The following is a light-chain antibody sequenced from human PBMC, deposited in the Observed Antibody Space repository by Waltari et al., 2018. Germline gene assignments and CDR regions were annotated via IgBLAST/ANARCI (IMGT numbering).Light chain of an antibody. CDR1: DRDVGPTDF. J-gene: IGLJ1*01. V-gene: IGLV2-14*01. Sequence: QSALTQPASVSGSPGQSITISCSGTDRDVGPTDFVSWYQQHTGKAPHLLIYEVSNRPSGIANRFSASTSGNTASLTIFGLQAEDEADYYCSSYTTSSAPGVCGTWTRVTVL. CDR3: SSYTTSSAPGV. CDR2: EVS.